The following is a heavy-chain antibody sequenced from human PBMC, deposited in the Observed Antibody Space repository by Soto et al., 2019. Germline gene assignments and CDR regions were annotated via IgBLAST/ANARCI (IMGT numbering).Heavy chain of an antibody. J-gene: IGHJ4*02. CDR3: VRAAKRYFDY. CDR2: IIPVLGPA. CDR1: GVTFNTFA. Sequence: QVQLVQSGAEVKKPGSSVKVSCKASGVTFNTFAISWVRQAPGQGLEWTGGIIPVLGPAFYAQKFQGRVTVTADRSTSTAYLELSSLRSEDTAVYFCVRAAKRYFDYWGQGTLVTVSS. V-gene: IGHV1-69*06.